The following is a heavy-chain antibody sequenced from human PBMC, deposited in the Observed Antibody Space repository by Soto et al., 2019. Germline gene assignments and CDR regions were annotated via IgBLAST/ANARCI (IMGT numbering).Heavy chain of an antibody. CDR2: INPSGGST. CDR3: ARGGEVLRFLEWSQAGAFDI. J-gene: IGHJ3*02. D-gene: IGHD3-3*01. V-gene: IGHV1-46*01. Sequence: GASVKVSCKASGYTFTSYYMHWVRQAPGQGLEWMGIINPSGGSTSYAQKFQGRVTMTRDTSTSTVYMELSSLRSEDTAVYYCARGGEVLRFLEWSQAGAFDIWGQGTMVTVSS. CDR1: GYTFTSYY.